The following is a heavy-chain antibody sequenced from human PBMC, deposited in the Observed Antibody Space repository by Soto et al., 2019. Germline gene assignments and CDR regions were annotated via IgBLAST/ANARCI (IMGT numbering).Heavy chain of an antibody. V-gene: IGHV4-34*01. D-gene: IGHD2-2*01. J-gene: IGHJ3*02. CDR2: INHSGST. Sequence: QVQLQQWGAGLLKPSETLSLTCAVYGGSLSGYYWSWIRQPPGKGLEWIGEINHSGSTNYNPSLKSRVTISVDTSKNQFSLKLRSVTAADTAVYYCARDYCSSTSCYPAFDIWGQGTMVTVSS. CDR1: GGSLSGYY. CDR3: ARDYCSSTSCYPAFDI.